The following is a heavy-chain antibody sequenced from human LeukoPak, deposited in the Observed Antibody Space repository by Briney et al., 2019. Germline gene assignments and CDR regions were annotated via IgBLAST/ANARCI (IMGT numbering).Heavy chain of an antibody. D-gene: IGHD5-24*01. CDR2: ISGSGGST. V-gene: IGHV3-23*01. CDR1: GFTFSSYG. J-gene: IGHJ4*02. CDR3: AKGDAYLQYAD. Sequence: AGESLRLSCAASGFTFSSYGMSWVRQAPGKGLEWVSAISGSGGSTYYADSVKGRFTVSRDNSKNMVFLQMNSLRAEDTAIYYCAKGDAYLQYADWGQGTLVTVSS.